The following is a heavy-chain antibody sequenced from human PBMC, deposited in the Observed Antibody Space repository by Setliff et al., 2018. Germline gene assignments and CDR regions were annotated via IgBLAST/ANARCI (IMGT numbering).Heavy chain of an antibody. Sequence: SETLSLTCTVSGDSITSGTYYWGWIRQPPGKGLEWIGRIHYAGKTNYNPSLEGRVSISLDTPKNQFSLTLTSVTAADTAVYFCARPPRGGRWYFDLWGRGTLVTVSS. V-gene: IGHV4-39*07. J-gene: IGHJ2*01. CDR2: IHYAGKT. D-gene: IGHD3-16*01. CDR1: GDSITSGTYY. CDR3: ARPPRGGRWYFDL.